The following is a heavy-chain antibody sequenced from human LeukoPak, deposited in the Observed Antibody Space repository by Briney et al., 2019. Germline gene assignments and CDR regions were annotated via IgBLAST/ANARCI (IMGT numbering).Heavy chain of an antibody. Sequence: GGSLRISCAASGFTFNNYAMSWVRQAPGKGPEWVSAISGSGDTTYYADSVRGRFTISRDNSKNTLYLQMNSLRAEDTAVYYCANPRPLTFFDYWGQGTLVTVSS. J-gene: IGHJ4*02. CDR2: ISGSGDTT. V-gene: IGHV3-23*01. D-gene: IGHD1-14*01. CDR3: ANPRPLTFFDY. CDR1: GFTFNNYA.